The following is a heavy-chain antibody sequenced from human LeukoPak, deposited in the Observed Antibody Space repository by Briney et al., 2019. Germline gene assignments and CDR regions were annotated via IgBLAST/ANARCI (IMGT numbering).Heavy chain of an antibody. J-gene: IGHJ6*02. CDR1: GGSISNSNW. CDR2: IYHSGST. Sequence: SETLSLTCAVSGGSISNSNWWSWVRQPPGKGLEWIGEIYHSGSTHYNSSLKSRVTISVDKSKNQSSLKLSSVTAADTAVYYCARDLKPWETRSGPNSYYGMDVWGQGTTVTVSS. V-gene: IGHV4-4*02. D-gene: IGHD2-15*01. CDR3: ARDLKPWETRSGPNSYYGMDV.